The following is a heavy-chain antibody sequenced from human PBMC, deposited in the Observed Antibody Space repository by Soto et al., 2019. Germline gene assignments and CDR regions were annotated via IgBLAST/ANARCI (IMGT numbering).Heavy chain of an antibody. Sequence: PGGSLRLSCAASGFTFSSSAMSWVRQAPGTGLEWVSTINPTGANTHYADSAKGRFTISRDNSRNTVDLQMNGLRAADTALYYCVSWVSDHFDYWGQGTPVTVSS. CDR2: INPTGANT. J-gene: IGHJ4*02. D-gene: IGHD3-16*01. CDR1: GFTFSSSA. V-gene: IGHV3-23*01. CDR3: VSWVSDHFDY.